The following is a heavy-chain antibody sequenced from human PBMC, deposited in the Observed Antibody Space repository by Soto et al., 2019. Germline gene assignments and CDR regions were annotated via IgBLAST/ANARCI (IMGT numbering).Heavy chain of an antibody. V-gene: IGHV1-69*12. Sequence: QVQLVQSGAEVKKPGSSVKVSCKASGGTFSSYAISWVRQAPGQGLEWMGGIIPIFGTANYAQKFQGRVTITADESTSTAYMELSCLRSEDPAVYYCARENTAMGLFDYWGQGTLVTVSS. J-gene: IGHJ4*02. CDR3: ARENTAMGLFDY. CDR1: GGTFSSYA. CDR2: IIPIFGTA. D-gene: IGHD5-18*01.